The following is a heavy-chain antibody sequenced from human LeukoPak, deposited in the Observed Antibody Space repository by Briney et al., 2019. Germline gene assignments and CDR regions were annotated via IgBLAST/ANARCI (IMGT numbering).Heavy chain of an antibody. CDR1: GGTFSSYA. CDR3: AREGRGSASDY. Sequence: SVKVSCKASGGTFSSYAISWVRQAPGQGLEWMGRIIPILGIANYAQKFQGRVTITADKSTSTAYMELSGLRSEDTAVYYCAREGRGSASDYWGQGTLVTVSS. J-gene: IGHJ4*02. V-gene: IGHV1-69*04. CDR2: IIPILGIA.